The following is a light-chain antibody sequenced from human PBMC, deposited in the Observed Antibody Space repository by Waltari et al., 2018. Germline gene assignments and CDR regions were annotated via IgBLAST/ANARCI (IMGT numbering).Light chain of an antibody. V-gene: IGLV1-47*01. Sequence: QSVLTQPPSASGTPGPRVTISCSGSSSNIGSNYVYWYQQLPGTAPKLLIYRDNQRPSGVPDRVSGSKSGTSASLAISGLRSEDEADYYCASWDDSLSGLWVFGGGTKLTVL. CDR1: SSNIGSNY. J-gene: IGLJ3*02. CDR2: RDN. CDR3: ASWDDSLSGLWV.